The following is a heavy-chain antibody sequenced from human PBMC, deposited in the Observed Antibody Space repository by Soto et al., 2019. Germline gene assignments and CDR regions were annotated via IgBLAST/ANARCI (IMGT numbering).Heavy chain of an antibody. CDR1: GFAFDSYA. J-gene: IGHJ4*02. Sequence: GGSLRLSCAASGFAFDSYAMSWVRQAPGKGLEWVSEISGSAGRTYYADSVKGRFTISRDNSKNTVYLQMNSLRADDTAVYYCARDQENTTGWYGKFDYWGQGTVVTVSS. V-gene: IGHV3-23*01. CDR2: ISGSAGRT. D-gene: IGHD6-19*01. CDR3: ARDQENTTGWYGKFDY.